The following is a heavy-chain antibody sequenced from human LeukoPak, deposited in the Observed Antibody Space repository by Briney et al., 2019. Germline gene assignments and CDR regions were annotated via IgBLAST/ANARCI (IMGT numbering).Heavy chain of an antibody. D-gene: IGHD3-9*01. J-gene: IGHJ5*02. CDR3: AREGLRDILTGLNWFDP. V-gene: IGHV4-30-4*08. CDR1: GGSISSGDYY. Sequence: SETPSLTCTVSGGSISSGDYYWSWIRQPPGKGLEWIGYIYYSGSTYYNPSLKSRVTISVDTSKNQFSLKLSSVTAADTAVYYCAREGLRDILTGLNWFDPWGQGTLVTVSS. CDR2: IYYSGST.